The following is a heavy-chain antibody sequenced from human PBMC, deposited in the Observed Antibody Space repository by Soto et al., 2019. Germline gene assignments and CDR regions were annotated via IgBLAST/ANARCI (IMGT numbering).Heavy chain of an antibody. Sequence: PGESLKISCKGSGYSFTSYWIGCVRQMPGKGLEWMGIIYPGDSDTRYSPSFQGQVTISADKSISTAYLQWSSLKASDTAMYYCARQGSSYLYYYGMDVWGQGTTVTVSS. J-gene: IGHJ6*02. CDR1: GYSFTSYW. V-gene: IGHV5-51*01. CDR3: ARQGSSYLYYYGMDV. CDR2: IYPGDSDT. D-gene: IGHD6-13*01.